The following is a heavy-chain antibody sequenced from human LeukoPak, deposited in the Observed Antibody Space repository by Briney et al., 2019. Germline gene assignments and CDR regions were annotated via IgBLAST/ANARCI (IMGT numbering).Heavy chain of an antibody. CDR1: GGTFSSYA. CDR2: IIPIFDTA. V-gene: IGHV1-69*05. Sequence: GSSVKVSCKASGGTFSSYAISWVRQAPGQGLEWMGGIIPIFDTANYAQKFQGRVTITTDESTSTAYMELSSLRSEDTAVYYCASGTAAAGRNYYFDYWGQGTLVTVSS. CDR3: ASGTAAAGRNYYFDY. J-gene: IGHJ4*02. D-gene: IGHD6-13*01.